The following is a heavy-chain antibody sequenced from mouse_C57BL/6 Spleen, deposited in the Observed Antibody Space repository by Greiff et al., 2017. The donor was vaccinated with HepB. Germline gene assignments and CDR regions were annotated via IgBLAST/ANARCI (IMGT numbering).Heavy chain of an antibody. CDR1: GYAFTNYL. J-gene: IGHJ2*01. V-gene: IGHV1-54*01. Sequence: QVQLKESGAELVRPGTSVKVSCKASGYAFTNYLIEWVKQRPGQGLEWIGVINPGSGGTNYNEKFKGKATLTADKSSSTAYMQLSSLTSEDSAVYFCARSTMMVKRYFDYWGQGTTLTVSS. CDR3: ARSTMMVKRYFDY. CDR2: INPGSGGT. D-gene: IGHD2-3*01.